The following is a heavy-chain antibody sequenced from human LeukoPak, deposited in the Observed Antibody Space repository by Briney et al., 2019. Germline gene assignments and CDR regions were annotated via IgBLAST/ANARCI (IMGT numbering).Heavy chain of an antibody. J-gene: IGHJ4*02. CDR1: GFTFSSYA. V-gene: IGHV3-23*01. CDR3: AKYYYDFWSGYPYYFDY. D-gene: IGHD3-3*01. CDR2: VSGSGHSI. Sequence: GGSLRLSCAASGASGFTFSSYAVTWVRQAPGKGLEWVSSVSGSGHSIYYADSVKGRFTISRDNSKNTLYLQMNSLRAEDTAVYYYAKYYYDFWSGYPYYFDYWGQGTLVTVSS.